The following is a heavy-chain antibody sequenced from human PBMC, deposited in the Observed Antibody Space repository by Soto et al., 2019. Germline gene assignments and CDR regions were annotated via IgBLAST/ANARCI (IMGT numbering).Heavy chain of an antibody. Sequence: QGQLVQSGAEVKKPGASVKVSCKASGYTFTRYGISWVRQAPGQGLEWMGWISGYNGDTNYAQKFQGRVTMTLDTSPTTAFMELTSLTSDDRAVYYCAKNGQPPYYYYGMDVWGQGTTVTVSS. CDR3: AKNGQPPYYYYGMDV. CDR1: GYTFTRYG. D-gene: IGHD2-8*01. J-gene: IGHJ6*02. V-gene: IGHV1-18*01. CDR2: ISGYNGDT.